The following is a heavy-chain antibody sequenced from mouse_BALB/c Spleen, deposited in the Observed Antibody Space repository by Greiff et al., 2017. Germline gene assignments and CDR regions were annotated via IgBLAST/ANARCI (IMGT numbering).Heavy chain of an antibody. CDR1: GFTFSSYA. CDR3: ARGGITTVVAYYAMDY. Sequence: EVKLVESGGGLVKPGGSLKLSCAASGFTFSSYAMSWVRQTPEKRLEWVASISSGGSTYYPDSVKGRFTISRDNARNILYLQMSSLRSEDTAMYYCARGGITTVVAYYAMDYWGQGTSVTVSS. V-gene: IGHV5-6-5*01. CDR2: ISSGGST. J-gene: IGHJ4*01. D-gene: IGHD1-1*01.